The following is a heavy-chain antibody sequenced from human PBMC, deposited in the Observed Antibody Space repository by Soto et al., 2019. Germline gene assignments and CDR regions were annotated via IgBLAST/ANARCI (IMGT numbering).Heavy chain of an antibody. D-gene: IGHD2-2*01. V-gene: IGHV1-3*01. CDR2: INAGNGNT. CDR3: ARGCIVVVPAAMVY. CDR1: GYTFTSYA. Sequence: QVQLVQSGAEVKKPGASVKVSCKASGYTFTSYAMHWVRQAPGQRLEWMGWINAGNGNTKYSQKFQGRVTITRDTSGSTAYMELSSLRSEDTAVYSCARGCIVVVPAAMVYWGQGTLVTVSS. J-gene: IGHJ4*02.